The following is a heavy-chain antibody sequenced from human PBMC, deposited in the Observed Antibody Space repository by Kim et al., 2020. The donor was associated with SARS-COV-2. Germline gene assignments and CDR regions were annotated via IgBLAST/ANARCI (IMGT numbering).Heavy chain of an antibody. V-gene: IGHV7-4-1*02. CDR3: ARDLAWFFGESVFDY. Sequence: QGFTGRFVFSLDTSVSTAYLQISSLKAEDTAVYYCARDLAWFFGESVFDYWGQGTLVTVSS. J-gene: IGHJ4*02. D-gene: IGHD3-10*01.